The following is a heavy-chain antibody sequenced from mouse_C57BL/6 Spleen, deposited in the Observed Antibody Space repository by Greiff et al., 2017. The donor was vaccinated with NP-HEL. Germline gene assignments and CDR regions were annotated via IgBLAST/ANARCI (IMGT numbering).Heavy chain of an antibody. CDR3: ARDSWSDY. CDR1: GFTFSSYA. CDR2: ISDGGSYT. Sequence: DVKLVESGGGLVKPGGSLKLSCAASGFTFSSYAMSWVRQTPEKRLEWVATISDGGSYTYYPDNVKGRFTISRDNAKNNLYLQMSHLKSEDTAMYYCARDSWSDYWGQGTTLTVSS. D-gene: IGHD1-1*02. J-gene: IGHJ2*01. V-gene: IGHV5-4*01.